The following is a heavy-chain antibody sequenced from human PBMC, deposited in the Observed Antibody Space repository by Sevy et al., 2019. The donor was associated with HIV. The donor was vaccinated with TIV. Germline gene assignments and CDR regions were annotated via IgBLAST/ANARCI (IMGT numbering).Heavy chain of an antibody. CDR2: FSFGCGRI. D-gene: IGHD2-8*01. V-gene: IGHV3-23*01. CDR3: AGEVCTQPHDY. Sequence: GGSLRLSCAASGFTFAKYSMSWVRQAPGKGLEWVSTFSFGCGRINYADSVKGRFTISRDDSKNTLFLQMNSLRAEDTATYFCAGEVCTQPHDYWGQGTLVTVSS. CDR1: GFTFAKYS. J-gene: IGHJ4*02.